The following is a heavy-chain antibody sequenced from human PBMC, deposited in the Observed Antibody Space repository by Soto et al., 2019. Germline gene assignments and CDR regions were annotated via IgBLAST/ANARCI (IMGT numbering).Heavy chain of an antibody. D-gene: IGHD6-13*01. Sequence: QVQLQESGPGLVKPSETLSLTCAVSGGSITSYYWSWIRQPPGKGLEWIGYIYYSGITNYNPSLKSRVTISVDTPKNQFSLKLSSVTAADTAVYYCARHAGVAGSSWYYFDYWGQGTLVTVSS. CDR3: ARHAGVAGSSWYYFDY. V-gene: IGHV4-59*08. CDR1: GGSITSYY. J-gene: IGHJ4*02. CDR2: IYYSGIT.